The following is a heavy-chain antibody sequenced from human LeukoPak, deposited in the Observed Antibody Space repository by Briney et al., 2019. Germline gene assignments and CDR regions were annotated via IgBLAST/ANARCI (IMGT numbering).Heavy chain of an antibody. V-gene: IGHV3-74*01. Sequence: PGGSLRLSCAASGFTFRSYWMHWVRQAPGKGLVWVSRIKSDGSSITYAESVKGRFTISRDNAKNTLYLQMNSLRAEDTAVYYFPRDQFYGSGGTCSFDYGGRGPRLTVSS. CDR1: GFTFRSYW. J-gene: IGHJ4*02. CDR3: PRDQFYGSGGTCSFDY. D-gene: IGHD2-15*01. CDR2: IKSDGSSI.